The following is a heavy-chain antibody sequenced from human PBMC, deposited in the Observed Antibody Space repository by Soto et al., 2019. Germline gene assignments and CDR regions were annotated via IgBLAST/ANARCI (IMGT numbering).Heavy chain of an antibody. CDR2: INHSGST. CDR3: ARVYCSRTSCYYYYYYGMDV. CDR1: GGSFSGYY. J-gene: IGHJ6*02. V-gene: IGHV4-34*01. Sequence: QVQLQQWGAGLLKPSETLSLTCAVYGGSFSGYYWSWIRQPPGKGLEWIGEINHSGSTNYNPSLKSRVTISVDTSKNQFSLKLSSVTAADTAVYYCARVYCSRTSCYYYYYYGMDVWGQGTTVTVSS. D-gene: IGHD2-2*01.